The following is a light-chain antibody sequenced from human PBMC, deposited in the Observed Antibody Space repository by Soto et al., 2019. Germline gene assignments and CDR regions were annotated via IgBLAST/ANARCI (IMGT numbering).Light chain of an antibody. CDR3: ISYTDRQSYV. J-gene: IGLJ1*01. CDR2: AVN. V-gene: IGLV2-14*01. Sequence: QSALTQPASVSGSPGQSITISCSGTSSDIGSYDHVAWYQQFPGKSPKLIIYAVNDRPSGVSDRFSGSKSVITASLTISGLQTEDEADYYCISYTDRQSYVFGTGTKLTVL. CDR1: SSDIGSYDH.